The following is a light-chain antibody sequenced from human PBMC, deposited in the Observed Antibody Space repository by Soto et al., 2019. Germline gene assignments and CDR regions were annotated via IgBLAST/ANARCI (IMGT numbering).Light chain of an antibody. CDR1: QGISIY. J-gene: IGKJ4*01. CDR2: DAS. Sequence: DIQMTQSPSSLSASVGDRVTITCRASQGISIYLAWYQQKPGKVPKLLIYDASTLQSGVPSRFSGSGSGTDFTLTIGGLQPEDVATYYCQKYNGAPLTFGGGTKVGIK. V-gene: IGKV1-27*01. CDR3: QKYNGAPLT.